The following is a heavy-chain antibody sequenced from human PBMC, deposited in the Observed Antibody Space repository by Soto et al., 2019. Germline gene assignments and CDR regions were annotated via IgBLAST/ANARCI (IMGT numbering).Heavy chain of an antibody. CDR1: GYTFTSYG. CDR3: ARAWGYSYGFDP. D-gene: IGHD5-18*01. J-gene: IGHJ5*02. CDR2: ISAYNGNT. Sequence: QVQLVQSGAEVKKPGASVKVSCKASGYTFTSYGISWVRQAPGQGLEWMGWISAYNGNTNYAQKLQGRVTMTTDTATSTADRELRSLRADDTAVYYCARAWGYSYGFDPWGQGTLVTVSS. V-gene: IGHV1-18*01.